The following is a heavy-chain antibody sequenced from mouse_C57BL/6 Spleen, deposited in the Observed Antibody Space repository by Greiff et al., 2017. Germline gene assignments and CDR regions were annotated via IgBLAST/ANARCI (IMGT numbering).Heavy chain of an antibody. CDR2: ISSGSSTI. CDR1: GFTFSDYG. J-gene: IGHJ2*01. Sequence: EVKLQESGGGLVKPGGSLKLSCAASGFTFSDYGMHWVRQAPEKGLEWVAYISSGSSTIYYADTVKGRFTISRDNAKNTLFLQMTSLRSEDTAMYYCASEGDYGSSPYYFDYWGQGTTLTVSS. CDR3: ASEGDYGSSPYYFDY. D-gene: IGHD1-1*01. V-gene: IGHV5-17*01.